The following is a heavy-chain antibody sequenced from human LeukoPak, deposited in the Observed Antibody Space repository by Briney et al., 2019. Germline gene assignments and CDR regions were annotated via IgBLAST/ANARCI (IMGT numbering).Heavy chain of an antibody. D-gene: IGHD2-15*01. CDR2: IIPIFGTA. V-gene: IGHV1-69*06. CDR3: ASQYCSGGSCYSWFDP. J-gene: IGHJ5*02. Sequence: ASVKVSCKASGYTYTSYDISWVRQAPGQGLEWMGGIIPIFGTANYAQKFQGRVTITADKSTSTAYMELSSLRSEDTAVYYCASQYCSGGSCYSWFDPWGQGTLVTVSS. CDR1: GYTYTSYD.